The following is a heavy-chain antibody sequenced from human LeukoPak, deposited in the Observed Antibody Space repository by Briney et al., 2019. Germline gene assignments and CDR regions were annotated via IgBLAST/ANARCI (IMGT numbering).Heavy chain of an antibody. V-gene: IGHV3-48*01. J-gene: IGHJ4*02. CDR2: ISSSSFTI. CDR1: GFTFSSYW. Sequence: TGGSLRLSCAASGFTFSSYWMHWVRQAPGKGLEWVSYISSSSFTIYYADSVKGRFTISRDNAKNSLYLQMNSLRAEDTAVYYCARVYCGGDCYPDYWGQGTLVTVSS. CDR3: ARVYCGGDCYPDY. D-gene: IGHD2-21*02.